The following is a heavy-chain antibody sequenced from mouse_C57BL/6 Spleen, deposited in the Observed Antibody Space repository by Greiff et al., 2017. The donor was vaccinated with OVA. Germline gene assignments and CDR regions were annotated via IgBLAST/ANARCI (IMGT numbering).Heavy chain of an antibody. V-gene: IGHV1-82*01. J-gene: IGHJ2*01. CDR2: IYPGDGDT. Sequence: VQLQQSGPELVKPGASVKISCKASGYAFSSSWMNWVKQRPGKGLEWIGRIYPGDGDTNYNGKFKGKATLTADKSSSTAYMQLSSLTSEDSAVYFCAREVLGDYFDYWGQGTTLTVSS. CDR3: AREVLGDYFDY. CDR1: GYAFSSSW.